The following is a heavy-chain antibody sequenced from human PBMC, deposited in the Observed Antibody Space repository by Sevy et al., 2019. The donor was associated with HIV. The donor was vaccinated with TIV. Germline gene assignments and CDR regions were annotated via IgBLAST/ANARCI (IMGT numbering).Heavy chain of an antibody. J-gene: IGHJ4*02. Sequence: GGSLRLSCAGSGFIFSSFAMTWVRQAPGKGLEWVSTIGRSGGSTSYADSVKGRFTISRDNSKNMVYVQMNSLRAEDTAVYYCAREYDRGSFDYWGQGTLVTVSS. CDR3: AREYDRGSFDY. CDR2: IGRSGGST. CDR1: GFIFSSFA. D-gene: IGHD3-16*01. V-gene: IGHV3-23*01.